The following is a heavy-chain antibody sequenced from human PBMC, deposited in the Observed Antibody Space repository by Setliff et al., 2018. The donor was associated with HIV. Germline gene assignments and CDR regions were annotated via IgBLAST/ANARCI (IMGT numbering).Heavy chain of an antibody. V-gene: IGHV3-48*04. CDR1: GFTFSSYS. CDR3: ARGLVVVRPFAFDI. Sequence: PGGSLRLSCAASGFTFSSYSMNWVRQAPGKGLEWVSYISSSSSTIYYADSVKGRFTISRDNAKNSLYLQMNSLRAEDTAVYYCARGLVVVRPFAFDIWGQGTMVTVSS. J-gene: IGHJ3*02. D-gene: IGHD2-21*01. CDR2: ISSSSSTI.